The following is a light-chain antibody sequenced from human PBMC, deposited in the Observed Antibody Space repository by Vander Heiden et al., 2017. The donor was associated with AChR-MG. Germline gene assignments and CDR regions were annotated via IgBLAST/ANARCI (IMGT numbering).Light chain of an antibody. CDR2: EVT. CDR3: CSYAGTSTWV. J-gene: IGLJ3*02. V-gene: IGLV2-23*02. Sequence: QSPLPQPASVPGSPGPSITISCTVSSSDVANYNLLPRYHQHPDKAPKIMIYEVTKRPSGVSNRFSGSKSGNTASLTISGLQAEDEADYYCCSYAGTSTWVFGGGTKLTVL. CDR1: SSDVANYNL.